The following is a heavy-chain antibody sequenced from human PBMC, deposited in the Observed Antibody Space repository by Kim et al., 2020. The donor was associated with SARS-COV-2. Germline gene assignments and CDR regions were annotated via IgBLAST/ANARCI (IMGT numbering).Heavy chain of an antibody. V-gene: IGHV4-59*01. D-gene: IGHD2-2*03. CDR1: GGSISSYY. Sequence: SETLSLTCTVSGGSISSYYWSWIRQPPGKGLEWIGYIYYSGSTNYNPSLKSRVTISVDTSKNQFSLKLSSVTAADTAVYYCARAPASDGYCSSTSCYAGGYYYYGMDVWGQGTTVTVSS. J-gene: IGHJ6*02. CDR2: IYYSGST. CDR3: ARAPASDGYCSSTSCYAGGYYYYGMDV.